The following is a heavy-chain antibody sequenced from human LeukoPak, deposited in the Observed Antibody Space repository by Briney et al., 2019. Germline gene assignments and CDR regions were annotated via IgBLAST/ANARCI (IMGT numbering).Heavy chain of an antibody. Sequence: PGGSLRLSCAASGFTFDDYAMHWVRQAPGKGLEWVSGISWNSGSIGYADPVKGRFTISRDNAKNSLYLQMNSLRAEDMALYYCAKGVIAVAGPDAFDIWGQGTMVTVSS. V-gene: IGHV3-9*03. D-gene: IGHD6-19*01. CDR2: ISWNSGSI. CDR3: AKGVIAVAGPDAFDI. J-gene: IGHJ3*02. CDR1: GFTFDDYA.